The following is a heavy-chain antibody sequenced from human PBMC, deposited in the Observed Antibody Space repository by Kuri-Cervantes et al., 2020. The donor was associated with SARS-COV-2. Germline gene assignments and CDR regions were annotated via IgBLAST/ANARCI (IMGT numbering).Heavy chain of an antibody. V-gene: IGHV1-69*13. CDR1: GRTFSSYA. CDR2: IIPIFGTA. D-gene: IGHD6-13*01. CDR3: ARDRGIAAQMDV. J-gene: IGHJ6*02. Sequence: SVNVSCKASGRTFSSYAISWVRQAPGQGLEWMGGIIPIFGTANYAQKFQGRVTITADESTSTAYMELSSLRPEDTAVYYCARDRGIAAQMDVWGQGTTVTVSS.